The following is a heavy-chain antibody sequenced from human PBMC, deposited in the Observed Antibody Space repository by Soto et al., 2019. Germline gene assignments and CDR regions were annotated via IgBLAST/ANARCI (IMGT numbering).Heavy chain of an antibody. CDR1: GFVFSTYA. D-gene: IGHD3-22*01. Sequence: EVQLLESGGGLEQPGGSLRLSCAASGFVFSTYAMNWVRQAPGKGLEWVSTITGNGDSTYYADSMRGRFSISRDNSKNTLYMQINSLRAEDTAVYFCAKDVSYDSTGYSSINAFDVWGQGTLVTVSS. CDR2: ITGNGDST. V-gene: IGHV3-23*01. CDR3: AKDVSYDSTGYSSINAFDV. J-gene: IGHJ3*01.